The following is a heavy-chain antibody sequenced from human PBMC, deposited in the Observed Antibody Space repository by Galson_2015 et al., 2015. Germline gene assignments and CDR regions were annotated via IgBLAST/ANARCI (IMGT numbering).Heavy chain of an antibody. CDR1: GFTFSSYG. V-gene: IGHV3-33*01. Sequence: SLRLSCAASGFTFSSYGMHWVRQAPGKGLEWVAVIWYDGSNKYYADSVKGRFIISRDNSKNTLYLQMNSLRAEDTAVYYCARGGYDYVWGSYRRFDYWGQGTLVTVSS. CDR2: IWYDGSNK. J-gene: IGHJ4*02. D-gene: IGHD3-16*02. CDR3: ARGGYDYVWGSYRRFDY.